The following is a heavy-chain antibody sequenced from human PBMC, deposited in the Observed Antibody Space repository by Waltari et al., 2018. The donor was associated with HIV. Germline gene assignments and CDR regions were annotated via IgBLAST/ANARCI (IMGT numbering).Heavy chain of an antibody. CDR3: ARRRGAYAN. CDR2: IYHSGST. J-gene: IGHJ4*02. D-gene: IGHD3-16*01. V-gene: IGHV4-39*01. CDR1: GYSISSSTSY. Sequence: QLQLQESGPGLVKSSETLSLTCRVSGYSISSSTSYWGWIRQPPGKGLEWIGSIYHSGSTYYNPSLKSRVTISVDTSKNQFSLKLSSVTAADTALYYCARRRGAYANWGQGTLVTVSS.